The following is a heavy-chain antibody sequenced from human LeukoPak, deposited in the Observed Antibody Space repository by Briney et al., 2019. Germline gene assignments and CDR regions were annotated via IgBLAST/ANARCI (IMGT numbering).Heavy chain of an antibody. CDR1: GYTFSGYY. CDR2: INPKSGDT. D-gene: IGHD3-22*01. Sequence: ASVKVSCKASGYTFSGYYMHWVRQAPGQGLEWMRRINPKSGDTNYAQRFLGRVTMTRDTSISTAYIDLSRLKSDDTAVYYCARQVYDTSDYHYFDYWGQGALVTVSS. J-gene: IGHJ4*02. CDR3: ARQVYDTSDYHYFDY. V-gene: IGHV1-2*06.